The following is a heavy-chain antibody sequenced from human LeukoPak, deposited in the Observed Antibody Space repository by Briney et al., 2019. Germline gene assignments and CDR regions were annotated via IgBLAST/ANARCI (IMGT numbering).Heavy chain of an antibody. CDR3: ARGGPAAGRFDY. V-gene: IGHV3-23*01. Sequence: GGSLRLSCAVSGFTFSNSAMTWVRQAPGKGLEWVSAISGSGDNTYYADSVKGRFTISRDNSKNTVYLQMNSLRAEDTAVYYCARGGPAAGRFDYWGQGTLVTVSS. CDR2: ISGSGDNT. J-gene: IGHJ4*02. D-gene: IGHD6-13*01. CDR1: GFTFSNSA.